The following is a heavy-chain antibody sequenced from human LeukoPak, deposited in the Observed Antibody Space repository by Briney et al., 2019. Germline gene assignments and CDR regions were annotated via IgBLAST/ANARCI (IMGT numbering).Heavy chain of an antibody. CDR2: ISPAGGTT. Sequence: RGSLRLSCAVSGFTFSSEAMGWVRQLPGGGLEWVSTISPAGGTTYYAESMKGRFTISRDNSKSTLYLQMNSLRVEDTAVYYCTKVRSGSSSWALRVFDYWGQGALVTVSS. J-gene: IGHJ4*02. CDR1: GFTFSSEA. CDR3: TKVRSGSSSWALRVFDY. V-gene: IGHV3-23*01. D-gene: IGHD6-13*01.